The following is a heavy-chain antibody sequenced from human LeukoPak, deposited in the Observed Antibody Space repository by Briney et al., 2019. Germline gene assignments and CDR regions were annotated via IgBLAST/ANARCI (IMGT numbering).Heavy chain of an antibody. CDR2: IYYSGST. D-gene: IGHD4-17*01. J-gene: IGHJ4*02. Sequence: SETLSLTCTVSGVSISSYYWSWIRQPPGKGLEWIGYIYYSGSTNYNPSLKSRVTISVDTSKNQCSLKLSSVTAAATAVYYCARVGTVTTNFDYWGQGTLVTVSS. CDR3: ARVGTVTTNFDY. CDR1: GVSISSYY. V-gene: IGHV4-59*01.